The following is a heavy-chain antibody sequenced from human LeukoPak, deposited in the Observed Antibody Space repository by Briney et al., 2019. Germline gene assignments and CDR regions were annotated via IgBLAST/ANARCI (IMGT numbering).Heavy chain of an antibody. V-gene: IGHV4-61*02. CDR2: IYTSGST. J-gene: IGHJ3*02. Sequence: SETLSLTCTVSGGSISSGSYYWSWIRQPPGKGLEWIGRIYTSGSTNYNPSLKSLVTIPVDTSKNQFSLKLSSVTAADTAVYYCASDLVIPAAGPIDAFDIWGQGTMVTVSS. D-gene: IGHD2-2*01. CDR3: ASDLVIPAAGPIDAFDI. CDR1: GGSISSGSYY.